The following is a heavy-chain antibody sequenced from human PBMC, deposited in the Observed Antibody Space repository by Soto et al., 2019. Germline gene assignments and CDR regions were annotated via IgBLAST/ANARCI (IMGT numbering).Heavy chain of an antibody. Sequence: GGSLRLSCAASGFTFSSYEMNWVRQAPGKGLEWVSYISSSGSTIYYADSVKGRFTISRDNAKNSLYLQMNSLRAEDTAVYYCASPATVNYYYYYGMDVWGQGPTVTVSS. J-gene: IGHJ6*02. CDR1: GFTFSSYE. CDR2: ISSSGSTI. D-gene: IGHD4-4*01. CDR3: ASPATVNYYYYYGMDV. V-gene: IGHV3-48*03.